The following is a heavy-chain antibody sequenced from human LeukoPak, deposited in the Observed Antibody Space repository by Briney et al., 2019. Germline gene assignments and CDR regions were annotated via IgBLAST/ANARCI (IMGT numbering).Heavy chain of an antibody. CDR3: AREGGPYRPLDY. Sequence: SGTLSLTCGVSGGSISTTNWWTCVRQPPGEGLEWIGEVHLSGRTHYNPSLESRVTMSVDMSENHISLRLTSVTAADTAVYYCAREGGPYRPLDYSGQGTLVTVSS. J-gene: IGHJ4*02. CDR2: VHLSGRT. CDR1: GGSISTTNW. V-gene: IGHV4-4*02.